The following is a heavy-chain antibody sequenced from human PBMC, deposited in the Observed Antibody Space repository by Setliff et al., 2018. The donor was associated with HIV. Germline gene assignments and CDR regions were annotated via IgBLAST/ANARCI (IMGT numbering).Heavy chain of an antibody. D-gene: IGHD6-19*01. V-gene: IGHV4-39*02. Sequence: SETLSLTCTVSGGSTDSGSYYWAWIRQPPGKGLEWIGSMYYTGSTHYNPSLKSRVTIPIDTSKNQFSLKLNSVTAADTAMYYCARDGGSSGWYFVLGYSDYWGPGTLVTVSS. CDR3: ARDGGSSGWYFVLGYSDY. CDR2: MYYTGST. J-gene: IGHJ4*02. CDR1: GGSTDSGSYY.